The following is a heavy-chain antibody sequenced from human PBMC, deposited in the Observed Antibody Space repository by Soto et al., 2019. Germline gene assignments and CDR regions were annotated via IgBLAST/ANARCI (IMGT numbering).Heavy chain of an antibody. CDR1: GFTFSSYA. CDR2: ISYDGSNK. V-gene: IGHV3-30-3*01. D-gene: IGHD4-17*01. Sequence: QVQLVESGGGVVQPGRSLRLSCAASGFTFSSYAMHWVRQAPGKGLEWVAVISYDGSNKYYADSVKGRFTISRDNSKNTLYLQMNSLRAEDTAVYYCARPHYGDYVSYYYYGMDVWGQGTTVTVSS. J-gene: IGHJ6*02. CDR3: ARPHYGDYVSYYYYGMDV.